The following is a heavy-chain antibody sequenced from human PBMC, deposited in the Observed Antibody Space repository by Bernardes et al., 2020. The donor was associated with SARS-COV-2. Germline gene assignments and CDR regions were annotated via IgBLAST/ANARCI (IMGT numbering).Heavy chain of an antibody. J-gene: IGHJ4*02. Sequence: SETLSLTCTVSGGSISSSSYYWGWLRQPPGKGLEWIGTIYYSGSTYYNPSLKSRVTISVDTSKNQFSLKLSSVTAADTAVYYCARLLRGYSSSWYVTYYFDYWGQGTLVTVSS. V-gene: IGHV4-39*01. CDR3: ARLLRGYSSSWYVTYYFDY. CDR1: GGSISSSSYY. CDR2: IYYSGST. D-gene: IGHD6-13*01.